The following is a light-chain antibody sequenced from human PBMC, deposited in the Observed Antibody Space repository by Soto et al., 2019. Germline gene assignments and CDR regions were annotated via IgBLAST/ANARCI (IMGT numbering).Light chain of an antibody. CDR1: QDISNY. CDR3: QQYDNLPLFT. Sequence: DIQRTQSPSSLSASVGDRVTITCQASQDISNYLNWYQQKPGKAPKLLIYDASNLETGVPSRFSGSGSGTDFTFTISSLQPDDIATYYCQQYDNLPLFTFGPGTKVDIK. CDR2: DAS. V-gene: IGKV1-33*01. J-gene: IGKJ3*01.